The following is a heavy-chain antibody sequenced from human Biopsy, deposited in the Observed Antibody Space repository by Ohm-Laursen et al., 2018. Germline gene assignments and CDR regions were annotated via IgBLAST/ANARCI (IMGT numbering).Heavy chain of an antibody. V-gene: IGHV1-18*04. D-gene: IGHD3-3*01. CDR3: ARDPGYDFWSGSDPFDI. Sequence: ASVKVSCKTSGYTFTAYGISWVRQAPGQGLEWMGWISTYNDDTNIAQKFQGRVSMATDTSTRTAYMELRSLRSGDTAIYFCARDPGYDFWSGSDPFDIWGQGTLVTVSS. J-gene: IGHJ3*02. CDR2: ISTYNDDT. CDR1: GYTFTAYG.